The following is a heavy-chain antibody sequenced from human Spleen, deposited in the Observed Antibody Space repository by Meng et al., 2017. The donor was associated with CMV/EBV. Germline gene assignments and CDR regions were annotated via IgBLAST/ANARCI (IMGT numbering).Heavy chain of an antibody. CDR2: IYWDDDK. J-gene: IGHJ4*02. D-gene: IGHD5-18*01. V-gene: IGHV2-5*02. CDR3: AHRRGYSDGYDY. CDR1: GMSPSATGVA. Sequence: ISCKGSSAKPGKPTQTLTLASTFSGMSPSATGVAVGLILQPPGEALEWLARIYWDDDKRYSPSLNSRLTITKDTSKNQVVLTMTNMDPVDTATYNCAHRRGYSDGYDYWGQGTLVTVSS.